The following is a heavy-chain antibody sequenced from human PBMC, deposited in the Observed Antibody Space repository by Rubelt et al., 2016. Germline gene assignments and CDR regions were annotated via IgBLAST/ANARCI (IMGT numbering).Heavy chain of an antibody. Sequence: QVTLRESGPALVKPTQTLTLPCTFSGFSLSTSGMCVSWIRQHPGKALEWLALIDWDDDKYYSTSLRTRLTISTDTSKNQVVLTMTDMDPVDTATYYCARTQTETEPDYWGQGTLVTVSS. CDR3: ARTQTETEPDY. V-gene: IGHV2-70*01. CDR2: IDWDDDK. CDR1: GFSLSTSGMC. J-gene: IGHJ4*02. D-gene: IGHD1-1*01.